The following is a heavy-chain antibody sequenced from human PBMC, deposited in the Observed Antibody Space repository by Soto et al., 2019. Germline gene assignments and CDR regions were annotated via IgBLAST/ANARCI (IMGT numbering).Heavy chain of an antibody. J-gene: IGHJ5*02. V-gene: IGHV3-21*06. CDR2: ITSSSSSI. Sequence: EVQLLESGGGLVQPGGSLRLSCADSGLTFSAYNMNWVRQPPGKGLEWVSSITSSSSSIYYADSLKGRFTISRDNDKNSLDLKMNSLRAEDTAVYYCASHYGDNGWFDPWGQGTMVTLSS. CDR1: GLTFSAYN. D-gene: IGHD4-17*01. CDR3: ASHYGDNGWFDP.